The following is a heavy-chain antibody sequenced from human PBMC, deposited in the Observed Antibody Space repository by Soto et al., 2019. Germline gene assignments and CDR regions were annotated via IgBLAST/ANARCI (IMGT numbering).Heavy chain of an antibody. D-gene: IGHD6-13*01. Sequence: QVQLVQSGAEVKKPGSSVKVSCKASGGTFSSYAISWVRQAPGQGLEWMGGIIPIFGTANYAQKFQGRVTIAADESTSTADMELSSLSSEDTAVYYCARVYAGYSSSWGVLDYWGQGTLVTVSS. J-gene: IGHJ4*02. CDR2: IIPIFGTA. CDR1: GGTFSSYA. V-gene: IGHV1-69*12. CDR3: ARVYAGYSSSWGVLDY.